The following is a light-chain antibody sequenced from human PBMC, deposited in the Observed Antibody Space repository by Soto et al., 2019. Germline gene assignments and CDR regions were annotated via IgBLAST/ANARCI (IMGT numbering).Light chain of an antibody. Sequence: QSVLTQPPSASGSPGQSVTISCTGTSSDVGGYNYVSWYQQHPGKAPKLMISEVSKRPSGVPDRFSGSKSGNTASLTVSGLQAEDEADYYCSSYAGSINLVFGGGTQLTVL. CDR3: SSYAGSINLV. CDR2: EVS. CDR1: SSDVGGYNY. J-gene: IGLJ7*01. V-gene: IGLV2-8*01.